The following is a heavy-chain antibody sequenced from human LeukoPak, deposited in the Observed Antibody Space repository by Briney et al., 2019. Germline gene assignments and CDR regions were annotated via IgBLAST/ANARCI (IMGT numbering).Heavy chain of an antibody. Sequence: SETLSLTCTVSGGSISSGSYYWSWIRQPAGKGLEWIGRIYTSGSTNYNPSLKSRVTISVDTSKNQFSLKLSSVTAADTAVYYCARGYSSGWGEPWFDPWGQGTLVTVSS. V-gene: IGHV4-61*02. J-gene: IGHJ5*02. CDR3: ARGYSSGWGEPWFDP. CDR2: IYTSGST. CDR1: GGSISSGSYY. D-gene: IGHD6-19*01.